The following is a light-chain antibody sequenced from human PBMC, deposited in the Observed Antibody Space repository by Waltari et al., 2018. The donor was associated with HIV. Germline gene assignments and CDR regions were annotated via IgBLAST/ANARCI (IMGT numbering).Light chain of an antibody. CDR1: QSVSSN. Sequence: EIVMPQSPATLSVSPGERATLSCRASQSVSSNLAWYQQKPGQAPRLLSYGASTRATGSPARFSGSGSGTEFTLTISSLQSEDFAVYYCQQYNNWPPWTFGQGTKVEIK. CDR2: GAS. V-gene: IGKV3-15*01. CDR3: QQYNNWPPWT. J-gene: IGKJ1*01.